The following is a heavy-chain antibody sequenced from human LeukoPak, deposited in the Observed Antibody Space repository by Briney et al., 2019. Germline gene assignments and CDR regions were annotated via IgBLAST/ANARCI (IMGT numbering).Heavy chain of an antibody. CDR1: GGTFISYA. D-gene: IGHD3-16*01. CDR2: IIPIFGTA. CDR3: ARDFVLDAFDI. Sequence: ASVKVSCKASGGTFISYAISWVRQAPGQGLEWMGGIIPIFGTANYAQKFQGRVTITTDESTSTAYMELSSLRSEDTAVYYCARDFVLDAFDIWGQGTMVTVSS. V-gene: IGHV1-69*05. J-gene: IGHJ3*02.